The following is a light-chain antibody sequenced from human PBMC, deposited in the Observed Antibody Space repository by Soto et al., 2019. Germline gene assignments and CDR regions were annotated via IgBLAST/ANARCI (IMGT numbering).Light chain of an antibody. V-gene: IGKV3-15*01. CDR1: QSVAGN. J-gene: IGKJ4*01. CDR3: QQYNNWPLT. CDR2: GAS. Sequence: EIVMTQSPATLSVSPGERATLSCRASQSVAGNLAWYQQKPGQAPRLLMYGASTRATGIPARFSGSGSGTEFTITISSLKSEDFGVYYCQQYNNWPLTFGGGTKVEIK.